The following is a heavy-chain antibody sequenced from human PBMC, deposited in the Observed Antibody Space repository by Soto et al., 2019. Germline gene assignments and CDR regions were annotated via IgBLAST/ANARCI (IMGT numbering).Heavy chain of an antibody. V-gene: IGHV3-74*01. J-gene: IGHJ4*02. CDR2: TNTDESRT. CDR3: ARAYCGGDCFAGDY. CDR1: GFPFSNYW. Sequence: GGSLRLSCAASGFPFSNYWMHWVRQAPGKGLVWVSHTNTDESRTDYADSVKGRFTISRDNARNTLYLQMNSLRPEDTAVYYCARAYCGGDCFAGDYWGQGILVTVSS. D-gene: IGHD2-21*02.